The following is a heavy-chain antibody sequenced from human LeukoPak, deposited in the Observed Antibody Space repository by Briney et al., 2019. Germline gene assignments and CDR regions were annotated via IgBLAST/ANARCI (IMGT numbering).Heavy chain of an antibody. Sequence: ASVKVSCKASGGTFSRYGISWVRQAPGKGLEWVSVISGSGGSTYYADSVKGRFTISRDNSKNTLYMQMNSLRAEDTAVYYCAKDNRGGGSYYSSYFDYWGQGTLVTVSS. CDR2: ISGSGGST. CDR1: GGTFSRYG. D-gene: IGHD1-26*01. CDR3: AKDNRGGGSYYSSYFDY. V-gene: IGHV3-23*01. J-gene: IGHJ4*02.